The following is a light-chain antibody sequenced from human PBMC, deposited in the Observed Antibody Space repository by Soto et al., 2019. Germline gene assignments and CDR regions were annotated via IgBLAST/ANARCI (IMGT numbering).Light chain of an antibody. V-gene: IGKV3-15*01. Sequence: EVVLTQSPATLSLSPGERATLSCRASQSVDTYLAWYQQKPGQAPRLLIFGASTRATGVPARFSGSGSGTEFILTISSLQSEDFATFYCQHFNNWPPELTFGGGTKVEIK. CDR3: QHFNNWPPELT. CDR2: GAS. CDR1: QSVDTY. J-gene: IGKJ4*01.